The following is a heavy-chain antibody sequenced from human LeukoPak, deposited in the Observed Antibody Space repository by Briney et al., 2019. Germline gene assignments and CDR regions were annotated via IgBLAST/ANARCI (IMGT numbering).Heavy chain of an antibody. D-gene: IGHD2-8*01. CDR3: GGSLGYCTNNVCYLKY. J-gene: IGHJ4*02. CDR1: GYSENFYG. CDR2: ISAQHGQT. V-gene: IGHV1-18*01. Sequence: ASVKVSCKTSGYSENFYGITWVRQVAGQGLEWMGWISAQHGQTEYAPNSQDRVTMTTDTYTNTAYMELRSLRSDDTAVYYCGGSLGYCTNNVCYLKYWGQGTLVTVSS.